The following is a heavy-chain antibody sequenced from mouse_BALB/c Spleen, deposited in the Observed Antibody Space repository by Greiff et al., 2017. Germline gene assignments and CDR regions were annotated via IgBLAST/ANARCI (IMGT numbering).Heavy chain of an antibody. CDR2: INPYNDGT. J-gene: IGHJ4*01. D-gene: IGHD2-14*01. V-gene: IGHV1-14*01. CDR3: ASGAYYRHDGAMDY. CDR1: GYTFTSYV. Sequence: EVQLQQSGPELVKPGASVKMSCKASGYTFTSYVMHWVKQKPGQGLEWIGYINPYNDGTKYNEKFKGKATLTSDKSSSTAYMELSSLTSEDSAVYYCASGAYYRHDGAMDYWGQGTSVTVSS.